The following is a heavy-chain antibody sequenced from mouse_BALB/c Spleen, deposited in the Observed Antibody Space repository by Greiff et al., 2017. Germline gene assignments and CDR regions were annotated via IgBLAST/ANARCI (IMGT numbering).Heavy chain of an antibody. J-gene: IGHJ2*01. V-gene: IGHV5-17*02. Sequence: EVKLVESGGGLVQPGGSRKLSCAASGFTFSSFGLHWVRQAPEKGLEWVAYISSGSSTIYYADTVKGRFTIPRDNPKNTLFLQMTSLRSEDTAMYYCARGLGLYFDYWGQGTTLTVSS. CDR1: GFTFSSFG. D-gene: IGHD4-1*01. CDR2: ISSGSSTI. CDR3: ARGLGLYFDY.